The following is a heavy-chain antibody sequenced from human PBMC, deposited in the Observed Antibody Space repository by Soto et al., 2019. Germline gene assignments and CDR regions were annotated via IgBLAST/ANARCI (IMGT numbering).Heavy chain of an antibody. CDR1: GFTFTSSA. J-gene: IGHJ6*02. Sequence: ASVKVSCKASGFTFTSSAVQWVRQARGQRLEWIGWIVVGSGNTNYAQKFQERVTITRDMSTSTAYMELSSLRSEDTAVYYCAAVPIGGNSVFDYGMDVWGQGTTVTVSS. V-gene: IGHV1-58*01. CDR2: IVVGSGNT. D-gene: IGHD2-21*02. CDR3: AAVPIGGNSVFDYGMDV.